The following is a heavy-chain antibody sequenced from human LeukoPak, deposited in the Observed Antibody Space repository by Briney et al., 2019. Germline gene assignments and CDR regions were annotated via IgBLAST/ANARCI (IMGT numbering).Heavy chain of an antibody. CDR2: MNPNSGNT. CDR3: ASGSDFWGGYYPHYFHYMVF. D-gene: IGHD3-3*01. J-gene: IGHJ6*03. CDR1: GYTFTSYD. Sequence: GASVNLSLKASGYTFTSYDINWVRQATGQGLEWMGWMNPNSGNTGYAQKFQGRVTMTRNTSISTAYMELSSLRSEDTAVYYCASGSDFWGGYYPHYFHYMVFWGEGATGTVSS. V-gene: IGHV1-8*01.